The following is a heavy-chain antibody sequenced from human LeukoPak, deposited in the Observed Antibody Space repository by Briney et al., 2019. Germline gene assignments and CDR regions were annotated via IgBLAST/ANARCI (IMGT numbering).Heavy chain of an antibody. Sequence: SETLSLTCTVSGGSISGYYWSWIRQAPGKGLEWIGYVHYNGSPNYNASLKSRVTISVDASKNQFSLKVSFVSAADTAVYYCARVKYYYDSSGYSTLDYWGQGTLVTVSS. CDR1: GGSISGYY. CDR3: ARVKYYYDSSGYSTLDY. V-gene: IGHV4-59*01. D-gene: IGHD3-22*01. CDR2: VHYNGSP. J-gene: IGHJ4*02.